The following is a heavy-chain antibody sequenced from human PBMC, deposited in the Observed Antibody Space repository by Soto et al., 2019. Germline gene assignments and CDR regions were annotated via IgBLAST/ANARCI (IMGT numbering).Heavy chain of an antibody. CDR3: ARDYWDIGLRFDY. J-gene: IGHJ4*02. V-gene: IGHV4-61*01. Sequence: SETLSLTWTVSGGSVNKDIYYWIWIRQPPGKGLEWIGYIYYSGSTKYNPSLKSRITISVDTSKNQFSLRLSSVTAADTAVYYCARDYWDIGLRFDYWGPGTLVTVSS. CDR1: GGSVNKDIYY. CDR2: IYYSGST. D-gene: IGHD1-26*01.